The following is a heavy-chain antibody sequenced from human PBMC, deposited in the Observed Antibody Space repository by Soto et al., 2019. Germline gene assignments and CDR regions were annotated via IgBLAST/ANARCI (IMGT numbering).Heavy chain of an antibody. Sequence: QVQLVESGGGVVQPGRSLRLSCVASGFTFSSYAMHWVRQAPGKGLEWVAVISYDGSNKYYADSVKGRFTISRDNSKNTLYLQMNSLRAEDTAVYYCARDRLRYNWNDFSYYYYGMDVWGPGTTVTVSS. J-gene: IGHJ6*02. D-gene: IGHD1-1*01. CDR2: ISYDGSNK. CDR3: ARDRLRYNWNDFSYYYYGMDV. V-gene: IGHV3-30-3*01. CDR1: GFTFSSYA.